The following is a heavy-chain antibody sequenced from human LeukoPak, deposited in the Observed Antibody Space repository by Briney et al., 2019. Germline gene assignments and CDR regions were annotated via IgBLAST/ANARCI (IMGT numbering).Heavy chain of an antibody. CDR1: GGTFSNYA. V-gene: IGHV1-69*06. D-gene: IGHD1-26*01. J-gene: IGHJ3*02. Sequence: SVKVSCKASGGTFSNYAISWVRQPPGQGLEWMGGIIPIFGTANYAQKFRGRVTITADKSTSTAYMELRSLRSDDTAVYYCARDRRGRDAFDIWGQGTMVTVSS. CDR2: IIPIFGTA. CDR3: ARDRRGRDAFDI.